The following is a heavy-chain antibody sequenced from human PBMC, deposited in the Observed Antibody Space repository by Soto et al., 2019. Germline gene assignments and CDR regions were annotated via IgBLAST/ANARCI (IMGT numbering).Heavy chain of an antibody. V-gene: IGHV4-59*08. CDR1: GGSISSYY. J-gene: IGHJ4*02. CDR2: IYYSGST. Sequence: QVQLQESGPGLVKPSETLSLTCTVSGGSISSYYLSWIRQPPGKGLEWIGYIYYSGSTNYNPSLKSRVTISVDTSKNQFSLKLSSVTAADTAVYYFARRYGYSFDYWGQGTLVTVSS. CDR3: ARRYGYSFDY. D-gene: IGHD1-1*01.